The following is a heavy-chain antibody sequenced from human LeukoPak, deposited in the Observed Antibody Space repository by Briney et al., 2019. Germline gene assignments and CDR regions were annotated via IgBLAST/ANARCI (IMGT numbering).Heavy chain of an antibody. J-gene: IGHJ5*01. CDR1: GFTFSSYG. V-gene: IGHV3-30*02. Sequence: GGSLRLFCAASGFTFSSYGMHWVRQAPGKGLEWVAFIRYDGSNKYYADSVKGRFTISRDNSKNTLYLQMKSVIGDDTALFYCARHSGWYGVSWGRRTLVTVSS. D-gene: IGHD6-19*01. CDR3: ARHSGWYGVS. CDR2: IRYDGSNK.